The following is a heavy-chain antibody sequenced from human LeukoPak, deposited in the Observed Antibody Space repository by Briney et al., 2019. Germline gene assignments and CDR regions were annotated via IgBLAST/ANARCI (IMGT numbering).Heavy chain of an antibody. J-gene: IGHJ3*02. V-gene: IGHV3-23*01. Sequence: GGSLRLSCAASGFTFSSYAMSWVRQAPGKGLEWVSGISDSGDITYDADSVKGRFTISRDNSKNTLYLQMNSLRAEDTALYYCAKGSSSSWFRAPFDIWGQGTMVTVSS. D-gene: IGHD6-13*01. CDR1: GFTFSSYA. CDR3: AKGSSSSWFRAPFDI. CDR2: ISDSGDIT.